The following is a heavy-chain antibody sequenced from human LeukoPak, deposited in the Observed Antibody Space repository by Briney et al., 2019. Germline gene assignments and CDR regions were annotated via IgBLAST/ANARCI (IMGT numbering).Heavy chain of an antibody. J-gene: IGHJ3*02. CDR1: GGSISSYY. CDR3: ARDLGRQLANTAEPRDAFDI. V-gene: IGHV4-59*01. D-gene: IGHD6-6*01. Sequence: TSSETLSLTCTVSGGSISSYYWSWIRQPPGKGLEWIGYIYYSGSTNYNPSLKSRVTISVDTSKNQFSLKLSSVTAADTAVYYCARDLGRQLANTAEPRDAFDIWGQGTMVTVSS. CDR2: IYYSGST.